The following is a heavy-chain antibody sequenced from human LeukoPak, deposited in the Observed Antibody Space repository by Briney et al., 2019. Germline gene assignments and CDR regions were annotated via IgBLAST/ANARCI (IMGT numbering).Heavy chain of an antibody. J-gene: IGHJ4*02. V-gene: IGHV3-74*01. CDR2: INTNGSST. D-gene: IGHD5-24*01. Sequence: GGSLRLSCAASGFTLSSYWMHWVRQVPGKGLVWVSRINTNGSSTSYADSVKGRFTISRDNAKNTLYLQMNSLRAEDTAVYYCAPGGLQGNNNDYWGQGTLVTVSS. CDR1: GFTLSSYW. CDR3: APGGLQGNNNDY.